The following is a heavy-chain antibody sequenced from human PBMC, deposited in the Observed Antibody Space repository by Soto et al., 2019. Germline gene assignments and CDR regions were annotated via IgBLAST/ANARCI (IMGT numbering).Heavy chain of an antibody. CDR1: GFTFSNYA. CDR2: ISGSGGST. CDR3: AKDVKLCGYCSVGSSSNAFDI. D-gene: IGHD2-15*01. V-gene: IGHV3-23*01. J-gene: IGHJ3*02. Sequence: EVQLLESGGGLVQPGGSLRLSCAASGFTFSNYAMNWVRQAPGKGLEWVSGISGSGGSTYYADSVKGRFTISRDNSKNRLYLQMNSLRAEDTAVYYCAKDVKLCGYCSVGSSSNAFDIWGQGTMVTVSS.